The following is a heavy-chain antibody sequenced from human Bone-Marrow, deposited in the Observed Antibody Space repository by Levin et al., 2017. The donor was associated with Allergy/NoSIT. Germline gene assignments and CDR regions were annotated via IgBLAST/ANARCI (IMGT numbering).Heavy chain of an antibody. Sequence: PGGSLRLSCAPSGFTVSNNFMNWVRQAPGKGLEWVSVIYADGTTYYADSVRGRFSISRDNSKNTLYLQMNSLRGEDTAVYYCVKAVSGTSILDDWGQGTLVTVSS. CDR2: IYADGTT. V-gene: IGHV3-53*01. CDR1: GFTVSNNF. J-gene: IGHJ4*02. D-gene: IGHD6-19*01. CDR3: VKAVSGTSILDD.